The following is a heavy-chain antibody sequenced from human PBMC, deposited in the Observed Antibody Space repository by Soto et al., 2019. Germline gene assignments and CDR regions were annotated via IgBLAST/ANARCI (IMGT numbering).Heavy chain of an antibody. J-gene: IGHJ4*02. CDR2: ISGSGGST. V-gene: IGHV3-23*01. CDR1: GFTFSSYA. D-gene: IGHD3-10*01. Sequence: GGSLRLSCAASGFTFSSYAMSWVRQAPGKGLEWVSAISGSGGSTYYADSVKGRFTISRDNSKNTLYLQMNSLRAEDTAVYYCAKDGGVLWFGEYPSDYWGQGTLVTVSS. CDR3: AKDGGVLWFGEYPSDY.